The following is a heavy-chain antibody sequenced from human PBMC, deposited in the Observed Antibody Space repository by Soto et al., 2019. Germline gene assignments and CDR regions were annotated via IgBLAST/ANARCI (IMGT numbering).Heavy chain of an antibody. CDR3: ASHPRDSSDYWYCFDY. D-gene: IGHD3-22*01. V-gene: IGHV3-21*01. J-gene: IGHJ4*02. CDR2: ISSSSSYI. Sequence: EVQLVESGGGLVKPGGSLRLSCAASGVTFSSYSMNWVRQAPGKGLEWVSSISSSSSYIYYADSVKGRFTTSRDNAKNSLYLQMNSLRAEDTAVYYCASHPRDSSDYWYCFDYWGQGTLVTVSS. CDR1: GVTFSSYS.